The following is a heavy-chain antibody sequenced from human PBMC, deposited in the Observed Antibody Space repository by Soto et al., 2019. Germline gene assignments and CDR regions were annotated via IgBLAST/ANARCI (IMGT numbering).Heavy chain of an antibody. V-gene: IGHV3-33*08. CDR2: ICYDGSNK. D-gene: IGHD6-13*01. CDR3: ARDRGVIAAPLRVYYGMDV. J-gene: IGHJ6*02. Sequence: GGALRLSCAASGFTFSSYSMNWVRQAPGKGLEWVACICYDGSNKYYVDSVKGRFTISRDNSKNTLYLQMNSLRAEDTAVYNCARDRGVIAAPLRVYYGMDVWGQGTTVTVSS. CDR1: GFTFSSYS.